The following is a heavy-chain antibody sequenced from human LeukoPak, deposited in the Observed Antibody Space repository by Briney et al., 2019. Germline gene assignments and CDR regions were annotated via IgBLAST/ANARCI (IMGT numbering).Heavy chain of an antibody. CDR1: GFTFDDYA. D-gene: IGHD2-2*01. Sequence: GRSLRLSCAASGFTFDDYAMHWVRQAPGKGLEWVSLISWDGGSTYYADSVKGRFTISRDNSKNSLYLQMNSPRTEDTALYYCAKDMGVVPAARDYYYYGMDVWGQGTTVTVSS. CDR3: AKDMGVVPAARDYYYYGMDV. V-gene: IGHV3-43*01. J-gene: IGHJ6*02. CDR2: ISWDGGST.